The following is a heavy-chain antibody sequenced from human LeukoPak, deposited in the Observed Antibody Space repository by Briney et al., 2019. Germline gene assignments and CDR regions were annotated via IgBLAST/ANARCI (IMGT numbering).Heavy chain of an antibody. Sequence: RTSETLSLXCTVSGGSISSYYWSWVRQPPGEGLEWIGYIYYSGSTNYNPSLKSRVTISVDTSKNQFSLKLSSVTAADTAVYYCATYGGTGYYGFAYWGQGTLVTVSS. CDR2: IYYSGST. V-gene: IGHV4-59*01. CDR1: GGSISSYY. J-gene: IGHJ4*02. D-gene: IGHD3/OR15-3a*01. CDR3: ATYGGTGYYGFAY.